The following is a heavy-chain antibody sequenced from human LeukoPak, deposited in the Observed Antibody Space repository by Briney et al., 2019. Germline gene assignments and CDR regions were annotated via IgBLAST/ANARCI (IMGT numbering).Heavy chain of an antibody. Sequence: SETLSLTCTVSGGSISSYYWSWIRQPPGKGVEWIGYIYYSGSTNYNPSLKSRVTISVDTSKNQFSLKLSSVTAADTAVYYCARGPPNMVRGKLFDYWGQGTLVTVSS. J-gene: IGHJ4*02. V-gene: IGHV4-59*01. CDR3: ARGPPNMVRGKLFDY. CDR1: GGSISSYY. D-gene: IGHD3-10*01. CDR2: IYYSGST.